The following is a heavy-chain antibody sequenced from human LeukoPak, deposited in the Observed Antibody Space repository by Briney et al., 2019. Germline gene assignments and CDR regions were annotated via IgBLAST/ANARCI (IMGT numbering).Heavy chain of an antibody. CDR3: ARAGLGSYYGRYYFDY. CDR1: GGSISSSSYY. J-gene: IGHJ4*02. Sequence: SETLSLTCTVSGGSISSSSYYWGWIRQPPGKGLEWIGSIYYSGSAYYYPSLKSRVTISVDTSKNQFSLKLSSVTAADTAVYYCARAGLGSYYGRYYFDYWGQGTLVTVSS. D-gene: IGHD1-26*01. CDR2: IYYSGSA. V-gene: IGHV4-39*01.